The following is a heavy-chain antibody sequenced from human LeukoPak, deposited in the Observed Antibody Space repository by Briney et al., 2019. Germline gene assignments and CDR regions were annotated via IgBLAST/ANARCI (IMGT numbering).Heavy chain of an antibody. CDR2: ISGSGSGGST. D-gene: IGHD3-9*01. V-gene: IGHV3-23*01. Sequence: PGGSLRLSCAASGFTFSSSAMSWVRQAPGKGLEWVSSISGSGSGGSTYYADSVKGRFTISRENSKNRMFLHMNSLRVDDTAVYYCARQRVMLTGTGGTWIDPWGQGTLVTVSS. CDR3: ARQRVMLTGTGGTWIDP. CDR1: GFTFSSSA. J-gene: IGHJ5*02.